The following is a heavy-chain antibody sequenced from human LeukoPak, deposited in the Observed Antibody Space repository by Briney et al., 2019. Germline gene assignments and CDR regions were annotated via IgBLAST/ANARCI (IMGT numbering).Heavy chain of an antibody. CDR1: GYTLTELS. CDR3: ARDALAWELLPLYYYYGMDV. Sequence: ASVKVSCKVSGYTLTELSMHWVRQAPGKGLEWMGGFDPEDGETIYAQKFQGRVTMTRDTSTSTVYMELSSLRSEDTAVYYCARDALAWELLPLYYYYGMDVWGQGTTVTVSS. J-gene: IGHJ6*02. D-gene: IGHD1-26*01. V-gene: IGHV1-24*01. CDR2: FDPEDGET.